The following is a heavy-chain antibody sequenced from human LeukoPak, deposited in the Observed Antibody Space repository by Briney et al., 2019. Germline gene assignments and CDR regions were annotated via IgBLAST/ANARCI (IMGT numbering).Heavy chain of an antibody. V-gene: IGHV4-34*01. J-gene: IGHJ3*02. CDR3: ATTHVDTAMGGFAAFDI. CDR2: INHSGST. Sequence: SETLSLTCAVYGGSFSGYYWSWIRQPPGKGLEWIGEINHSGSTNYNPSLKSRVTISVDTSKNQFSLKLSSVTAADTAVYYCATTHVDTAMGGFAAFDIWGQGTMVTVSS. D-gene: IGHD5-18*01. CDR1: GGSFSGYY.